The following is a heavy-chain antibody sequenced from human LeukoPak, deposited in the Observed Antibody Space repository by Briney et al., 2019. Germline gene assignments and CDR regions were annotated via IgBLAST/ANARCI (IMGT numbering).Heavy chain of an antibody. D-gene: IGHD3-22*01. CDR3: ARDAGDKVAYYYDSSGYYRY. CDR1: GYSISSGYY. Sequence: SETLSLTCAVSGYSISSGYYWGWIRQPPGKGLEWTGSIYHSGSTYYNPSLKSRVTISVDTSKNQFSLKLSSVTAADTAVYYCARDAGDKVAYYYDSSGYYRYWGQGTLVTVSS. J-gene: IGHJ4*02. CDR2: IYHSGST. V-gene: IGHV4-38-2*02.